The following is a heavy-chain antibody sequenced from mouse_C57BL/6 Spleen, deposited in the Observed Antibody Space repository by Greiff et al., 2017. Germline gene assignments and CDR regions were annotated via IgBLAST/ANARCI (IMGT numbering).Heavy chain of an antibody. V-gene: IGHV1-69*01. Sequence: VQLQQPGAELVMPGASVQLSCKASGYTFTSYWMHWVKQRPGQGLEWIGEIDPSDSYTNYTQKFKGKSTLTVDKSSSTAYMQLSSLTSEDSAVYYCARAITTAYYAMDYWGQGTSVTVSS. J-gene: IGHJ4*01. CDR2: IDPSDSYT. CDR3: ARAITTAYYAMDY. D-gene: IGHD1-2*01. CDR1: GYTFTSYW.